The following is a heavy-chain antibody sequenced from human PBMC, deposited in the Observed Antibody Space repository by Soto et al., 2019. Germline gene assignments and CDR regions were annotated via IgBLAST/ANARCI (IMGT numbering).Heavy chain of an antibody. D-gene: IGHD1-20*01. CDR3: ARKRRGITNWFDP. CDR1: GYTFTSYD. J-gene: IGHJ5*02. Sequence: ASVKVSCKASGYTFTSYDINWVRQATGQGLEWMGWMNPNSGNTGYAQKFQGRVTMTRNTSISTAYMELSSLRSEDTAVYSCARKRRGITNWFDPWGQGTLVTVSS. V-gene: IGHV1-8*01. CDR2: MNPNSGNT.